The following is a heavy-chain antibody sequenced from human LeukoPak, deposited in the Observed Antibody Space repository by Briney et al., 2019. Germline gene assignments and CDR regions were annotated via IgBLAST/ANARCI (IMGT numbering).Heavy chain of an antibody. CDR3: ASGNYFDY. CDR2: IKPDGTET. Sequence: GGSLSLSCAVSGFTFSTYWVSWVRQAPGGVMGWVANIKPDGTETHHVDSVKGRFTISRDNAKNPLYLRMNSLRAEDTAVYFCASGNYFDYWGQGTLVAVSS. J-gene: IGHJ4*02. CDR1: GFTFSTYW. V-gene: IGHV3-7*01.